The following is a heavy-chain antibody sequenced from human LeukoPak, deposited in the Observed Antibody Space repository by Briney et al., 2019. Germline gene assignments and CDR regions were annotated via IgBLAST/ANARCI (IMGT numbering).Heavy chain of an antibody. CDR1: GFTFSSYW. CDR2: INSDGSST. V-gene: IGHV3-74*01. J-gene: IGHJ6*02. D-gene: IGHD5-18*01. Sequence: PGGPLRLSCAASGFTFSSYWMHWVRQAPGKGLVWVSHINSDGSSTSYADSVKGRFTISRDNAKNTLYLQMNSLRAEDTAVYYCARVSSYGFLDYYYYGMDVWGQGTTVTVSS. CDR3: ARVSSYGFLDYYYYGMDV.